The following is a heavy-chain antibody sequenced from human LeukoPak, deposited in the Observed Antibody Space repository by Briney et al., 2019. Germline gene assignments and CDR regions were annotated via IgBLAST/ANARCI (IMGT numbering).Heavy chain of an antibody. V-gene: IGHV4-39*07. CDR2: IYYSGST. CDR1: GGSISSSSYY. D-gene: IGHD7-27*01. Sequence: SETLSLTCTVSGGSISSSSYYWGWIRQPPGKGLEWIGSIYYSGSTYYNPSLKSRVTISVDTSKNQFSLKLSSVTAADTAVYYCARDEHLGYWGQGTLVTVSS. CDR3: ARDEHLGY. J-gene: IGHJ4*02.